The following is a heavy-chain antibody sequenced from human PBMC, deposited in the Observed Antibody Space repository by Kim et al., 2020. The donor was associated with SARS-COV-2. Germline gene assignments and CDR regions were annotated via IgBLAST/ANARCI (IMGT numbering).Heavy chain of an antibody. Sequence: GGSLRLSCAASGFTVSSNYMSWVRQAPGKGLEWVSVIYSGGSTYYADSVKGRFTISRDNSKNTLYLQMNSLRAEDTAVYYCARAPYYDSSGYIFDYWGQGTLVTVSS. D-gene: IGHD3-22*01. CDR3: ARAPYYDSSGYIFDY. J-gene: IGHJ4*02. V-gene: IGHV3-53*01. CDR2: IYSGGST. CDR1: GFTVSSNY.